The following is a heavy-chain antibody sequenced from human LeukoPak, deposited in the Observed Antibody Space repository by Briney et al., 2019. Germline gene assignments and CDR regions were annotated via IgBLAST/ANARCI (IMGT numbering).Heavy chain of an antibody. CDR3: AKGPWLAYPYYFDY. D-gene: IGHD6-19*01. Sequence: GGSLRLSCAASAFTFSTYAMHWVRQAPGKGLEWVAVISYDGSNKYYADSVKGRFTISRDNSKNMLYLQMNSLRAEDTAVYYCAKGPWLAYPYYFDYWGQGTLVTVSS. CDR1: AFTFSTYA. V-gene: IGHV3-30-3*01. CDR2: ISYDGSNK. J-gene: IGHJ4*02.